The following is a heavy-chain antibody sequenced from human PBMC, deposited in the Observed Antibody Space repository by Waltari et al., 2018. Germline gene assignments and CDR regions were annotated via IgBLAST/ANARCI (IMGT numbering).Heavy chain of an antibody. D-gene: IGHD6-6*01. Sequence: QVQLVESGGGVVQPGRSLRLSCAASGFTCSRYGMPWVRKAPGKVLEWVAVIWYDGSNQYYSDSVNVRFTISRDNSKNPLYLQMNSLRAEDTAVYYCAKDLLYSSSSSDYWGQGPLVTVSS. J-gene: IGHJ4*02. CDR1: GFTCSRYG. CDR3: AKDLLYSSSSSDY. CDR2: IWYDGSNQ. V-gene: IGHV3-33*06.